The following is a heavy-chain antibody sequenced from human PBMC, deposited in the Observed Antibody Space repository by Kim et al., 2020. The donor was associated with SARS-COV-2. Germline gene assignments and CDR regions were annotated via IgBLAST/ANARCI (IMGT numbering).Heavy chain of an antibody. V-gene: IGHV3-23*01. CDR1: GYTFSSYA. CDR2: ISGSASYT. D-gene: IGHD6-19*01. CDR3: AKAMQDGWYLFDY. J-gene: IGHJ4*02. Sequence: GGSLRLSCAASGYTFSSYAMCWVRQPPGKGLEWVSGISGSASYTSSADSVKGRFTVSRDNSNNTLYLQMNSLRAEDTAVYYCAKAMQDGWYLFDYWGQGTLVTVSS.